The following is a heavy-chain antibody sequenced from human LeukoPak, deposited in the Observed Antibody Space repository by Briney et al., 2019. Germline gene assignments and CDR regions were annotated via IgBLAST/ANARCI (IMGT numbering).Heavy chain of an antibody. V-gene: IGHV4-59*01. D-gene: IGHD2-21*02. J-gene: IGHJ4*02. CDR2: IHYSGST. Sequence: PSETLSLTCTVSGGSISSYYWSWIRQPPGQGLEWIGYIHYSGSTNYNPSLKSRVTISVDTSKNQFSLKLSSVTAADTAVYYCARSFCGGDCYPSDYKYYFDYWGQGTLVTVSS. CDR3: ARSFCGGDCYPSDYKYYFDY. CDR1: GGSISSYY.